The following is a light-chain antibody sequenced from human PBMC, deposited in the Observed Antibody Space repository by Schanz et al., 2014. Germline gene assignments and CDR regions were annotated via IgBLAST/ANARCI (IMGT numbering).Light chain of an antibody. CDR2: DAS. V-gene: IGKV1-9*01. J-gene: IGKJ1*01. CDR3: QQYNNWPPWT. Sequence: IQLTQSPSSLSASVGDRVTLTCRASQGISSYLAWYQQKPGEAPKLLIYDASTLQSGVPSRFSGSGSGTDFTLTISSLQPEDFATYYCQQYNNWPPWTFGPGTMVEFK. CDR1: QGISSY.